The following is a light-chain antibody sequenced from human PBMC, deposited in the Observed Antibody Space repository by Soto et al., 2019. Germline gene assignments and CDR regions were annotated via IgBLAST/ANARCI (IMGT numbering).Light chain of an antibody. CDR3: QQYGSSPQP. V-gene: IGKV3-20*01. CDR1: QSIDSNY. CDR2: GAS. J-gene: IGKJ1*01. Sequence: SLSPGAVSLTQRESATLSCRASQSIDSNYLSWYQQKPGQAPRLIISGASTRATGTPARFSGSGSGTDFTLTISRLEPEDFAVYYCQQYGSSPQPFGEGTKVDIK.